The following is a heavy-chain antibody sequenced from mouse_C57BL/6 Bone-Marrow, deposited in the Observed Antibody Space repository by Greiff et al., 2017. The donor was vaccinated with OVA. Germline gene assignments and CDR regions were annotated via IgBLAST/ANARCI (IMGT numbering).Heavy chain of an antibody. CDR1: GYTFTSYW. D-gene: IGHD3-2*02. CDR2: IDPSDSYT. Sequence: VQLQQPGAELVRPGTSVKLSCKASGYTFTSYWMHWVKQRPGQGLEWIGVIDPSDSYTTYNQKFKGKATLTVDTSSSTAYMQLSSLTSEDSAVYYCARRGDSSAWFAYWGQGTLVTVSA. CDR3: ARRGDSSAWFAY. J-gene: IGHJ3*01. V-gene: IGHV1-59*01.